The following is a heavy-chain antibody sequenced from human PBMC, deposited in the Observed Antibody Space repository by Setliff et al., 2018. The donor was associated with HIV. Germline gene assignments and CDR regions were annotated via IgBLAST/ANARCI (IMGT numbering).Heavy chain of an antibody. CDR1: GGTFGSYA. J-gene: IGHJ3*02. D-gene: IGHD2-21*02. CDR3: ARDTPHIVVVTAPEPGDDAFDI. CDR2: IIPIFGTA. V-gene: IGHV1-69*13. Sequence: GASVKVSCKASGGTFGSYAISWVRQAPGQGLEWMGGIIPIFGTANYAQKFQGRVTITADESTSTAYMELSSLRSEDTAVYYCARDTPHIVVVTAPEPGDDAFDIWGQGTMVTVSS.